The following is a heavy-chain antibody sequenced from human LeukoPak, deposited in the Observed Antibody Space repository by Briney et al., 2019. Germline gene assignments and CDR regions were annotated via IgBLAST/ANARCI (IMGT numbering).Heavy chain of an antibody. Sequence: QPGGSLRLSCAASGFTFSSYEMNWVRQAPGKGLEWVSYISSSGSSINYADSVKGRFTISRDNAKNSLYLQMNSLRAEDTAVYYWARGYQLLYYWGQGTLVTVSS. CDR1: GFTFSSYE. V-gene: IGHV3-48*03. J-gene: IGHJ4*02. CDR2: ISSSGSSI. CDR3: ARGYQLLYY. D-gene: IGHD2-2*01.